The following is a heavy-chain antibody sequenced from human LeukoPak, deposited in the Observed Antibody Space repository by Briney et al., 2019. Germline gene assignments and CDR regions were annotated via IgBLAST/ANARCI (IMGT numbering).Heavy chain of an antibody. CDR1: GYTLTGYY. CDR2: INPNSGGT. Sequence: ASVKVSCKASGYTLTGYYMHWVRQAPGQGLEWMGWINPNSGGTNYAQKFQGRVTMTRDTSISTAYMELSRLRSDDTAVYYCARDHPYCTNGVCYDDYWGQGTLVTVSS. CDR3: ARDHPYCTNGVCYDDY. J-gene: IGHJ4*02. D-gene: IGHD2-8*01. V-gene: IGHV1-2*02.